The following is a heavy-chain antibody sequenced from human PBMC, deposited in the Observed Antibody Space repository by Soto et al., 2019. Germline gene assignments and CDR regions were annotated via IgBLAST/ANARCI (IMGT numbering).Heavy chain of an antibody. D-gene: IGHD6-13*01. CDR3: AKAAAETSATPWFDP. Sequence: GSLRLSCVASGFTFSDYSMVWVRQSPGKGLEWISYIFVTSTIIYYADSVKGRFTVSRDNAQNSLSLQMNSLRVEDTGIYYCAKAAAETSATPWFDPWGQGTQVTVSS. CDR1: GFTFSDYS. J-gene: IGHJ5*02. V-gene: IGHV3-48*04. CDR2: IFVTSTII.